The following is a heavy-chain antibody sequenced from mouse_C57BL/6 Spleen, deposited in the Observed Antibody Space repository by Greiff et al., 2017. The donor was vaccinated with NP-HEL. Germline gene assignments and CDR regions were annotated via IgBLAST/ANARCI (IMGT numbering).Heavy chain of an antibody. CDR1: GYSITSGYY. J-gene: IGHJ3*01. V-gene: IGHV3-6*01. CDR3: ARRRNWDEGWFAY. Sequence: ESGPGLVKPSQSLSLTCSVTGYSITSGYYWNWIRQFPGKKLEWMGYISYDGSNNYNPSLKKRISITRDTSKNQFFLKLNSVTTEDTATYYCARRRNWDEGWFAYWGQGTLVTVSA. D-gene: IGHD4-1*01. CDR2: ISYDGSN.